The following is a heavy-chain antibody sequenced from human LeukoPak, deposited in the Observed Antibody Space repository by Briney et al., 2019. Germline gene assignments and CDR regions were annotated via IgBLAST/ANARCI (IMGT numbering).Heavy chain of an antibody. CDR1: GFTFSNYA. CDR3: ARGRAAYYYDSSGYFAY. Sequence: GGSLRLSCAASGFTFSNYAMHWVRQAPGKGLEWVAVISYDGSNKYYADSVKGRFTISRDNSKNTLYLQMNSLRAEDTAVYYCARGRAAYYYDSSGYFAYWGQGTLVTVSS. J-gene: IGHJ4*02. CDR2: ISYDGSNK. D-gene: IGHD3-22*01. V-gene: IGHV3-30*01.